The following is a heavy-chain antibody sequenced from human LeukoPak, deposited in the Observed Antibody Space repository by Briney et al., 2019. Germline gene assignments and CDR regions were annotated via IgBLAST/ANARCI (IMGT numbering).Heavy chain of an antibody. Sequence: PSETLSLTCAVYGGSFSGYYWSWIRQPPGKGLEWIGEINHSGSTNYNPSLMSRVTISVDTSKNQFSLKLSSVTAADTAVYYCASVSLGYCSSTSCRSGGYWGQGTLVTVSS. CDR3: ASVSLGYCSSTSCRSGGY. CDR1: GGSFSGYY. CDR2: INHSGST. D-gene: IGHD2-2*01. V-gene: IGHV4-34*01. J-gene: IGHJ4*02.